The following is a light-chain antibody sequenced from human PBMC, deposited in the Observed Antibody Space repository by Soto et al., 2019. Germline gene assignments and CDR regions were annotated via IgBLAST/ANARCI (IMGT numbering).Light chain of an antibody. V-gene: IGKV3-15*01. CDR3: QQYNNSPRT. CDR2: GAS. CDR1: QSVSSN. J-gene: IGKJ1*01. Sequence: EIVMTQSPATLSVSPGERATLSCRASQSVSSNLAWYQQKPGQAPRLLIYGASTRATGIPARFSGSGSGTEFTLTISSLQSEDFAVYYRQQYNNSPRTFGQGTKVEIK.